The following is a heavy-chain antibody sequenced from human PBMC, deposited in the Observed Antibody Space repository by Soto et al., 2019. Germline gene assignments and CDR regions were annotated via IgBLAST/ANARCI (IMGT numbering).Heavy chain of an antibody. D-gene: IGHD2-21*02. CDR2: IIPIFGTA. V-gene: IGHV1-69*13. CDR1: GGTFSSYA. CDR3: ASFICGGDCCRKYYYYYYGMDV. Sequence: SVKVSCKASGGTFSSYAISWVRQAPGQGLEWMGGIIPIFGTANYAQKFQGRVTITADESTSTAYMELSSLRSEDTAVYYCASFICGGDCCRKYYYYYYGMDVWGQGTTVTVSS. J-gene: IGHJ6*02.